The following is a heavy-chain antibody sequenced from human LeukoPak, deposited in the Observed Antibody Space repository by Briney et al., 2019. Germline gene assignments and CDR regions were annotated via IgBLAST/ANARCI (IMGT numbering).Heavy chain of an antibody. J-gene: IGHJ4*02. CDR1: GFSFASYD. Sequence: GGSLRLSCVASGFSFASYDIHWVRQAPGKGLEWVTFIESDGSKEYYADSVKGRLTISRDNSMNTVNVQMNSLRPEDTAVYYCAKEGSGWYYLDYWGQGTVVTVSA. V-gene: IGHV3-30*02. CDR2: IESDGSKE. CDR3: AKEGSGWYYLDY. D-gene: IGHD6-19*01.